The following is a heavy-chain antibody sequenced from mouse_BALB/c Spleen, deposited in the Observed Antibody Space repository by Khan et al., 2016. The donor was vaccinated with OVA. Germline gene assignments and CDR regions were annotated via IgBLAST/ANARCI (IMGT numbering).Heavy chain of an antibody. V-gene: IGHV3-2*02. CDR1: GYSITSEFA. CDR2: ISYRGNT. CDR3: ARKDYYDYDPFPY. Sequence: EVELVESGPGLVKPSQSLSLTCTVTGYSITSEFAWNWIRQFPGNKLEWMGYISYRGNTRYNPSLKSLISITRDTSRNQFFLQLNSVTTEDTATYYCARKDYYDYDPFPYWGQGTLVTVSA. J-gene: IGHJ3*01. D-gene: IGHD2-4*01.